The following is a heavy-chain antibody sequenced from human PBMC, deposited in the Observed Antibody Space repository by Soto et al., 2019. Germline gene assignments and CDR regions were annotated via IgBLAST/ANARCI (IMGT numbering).Heavy chain of an antibody. CDR1: GGSITSYY. V-gene: IGHV4-59*01. D-gene: IGHD1-1*01. CDR3: ARLDTVANYFDY. CDR2: IYYRGTT. J-gene: IGHJ4*02. Sequence: PWETLSLTCAVSGGSITSYYWSWIRQPPGKGLEWIASIYYRGTTNHNPSLKSRVTISVDMSKNQFSLKLTSVTAADTAVYFCARLDTVANYFDYWGQGALVTVSS.